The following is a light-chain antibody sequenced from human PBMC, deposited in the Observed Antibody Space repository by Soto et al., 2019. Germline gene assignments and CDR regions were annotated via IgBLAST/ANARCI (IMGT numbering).Light chain of an antibody. CDR2: LAS. Sequence: DIVMTQSPLSLGGTPGDPSSSSVISSHILLYSDGDNYFDWYLQKPGQSPQLLIYLASNRASGVPDRFSGSGSGTDFTLKISRVEAEDVGVYYCMQPLQSWTFGQGTKV. CDR1: HILLYSDGDNY. J-gene: IGKJ1*01. CDR3: MQPLQSWT. V-gene: IGKV2-28*01.